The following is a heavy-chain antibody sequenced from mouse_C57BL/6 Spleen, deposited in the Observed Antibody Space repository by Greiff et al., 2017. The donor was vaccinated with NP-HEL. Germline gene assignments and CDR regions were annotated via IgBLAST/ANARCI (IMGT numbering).Heavy chain of an antibody. CDR1: GYTFTSYW. V-gene: IGHV1-69*01. D-gene: IGHD2-1*01. CDR3: ARLGELQFAY. Sequence: QVQLQQPGAELVMPGASVKLSCKASGYTFTSYWMHWVKQRPGQGLEWIGEIDPSDSYTNYNQKFKGKSTLTVDKSSSTAYMQLSSLTSEDSAVYYCARLGELQFAYWGQGTLVTVSA. CDR2: IDPSDSYT. J-gene: IGHJ3*01.